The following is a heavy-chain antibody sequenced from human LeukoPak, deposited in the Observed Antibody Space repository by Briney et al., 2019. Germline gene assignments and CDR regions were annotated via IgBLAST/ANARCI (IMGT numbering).Heavy chain of an antibody. CDR2: ISGSGGST. V-gene: IGHV3-23*01. CDR1: GFTFSSYA. J-gene: IGHJ4*02. Sequence: GGSLRLSCAASGFTFSSYAMSWVRQAPGKGMEWVSAISGSGGSTYYADSVKGRFTISRDNSKNTLYLQMNSLRAEDTAVYYCAKDKEAGVVAATCFDYWGQGTLVTVSS. CDR3: AKDKEAGVVAATCFDY. D-gene: IGHD2-15*01.